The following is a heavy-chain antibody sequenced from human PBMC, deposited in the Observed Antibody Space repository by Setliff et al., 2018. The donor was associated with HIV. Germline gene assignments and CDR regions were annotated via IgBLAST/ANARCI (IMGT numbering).Heavy chain of an antibody. CDR3: ARQVDTVVRGVRALAHFDL. Sequence: SETLSLTCTVSGSSIRDYYWSWIRQSPGKGLEWIGYIYYSGSTNYNPSLKSRVTISMDTSKHQFSLKLSSVTAADTAVYYCARQVDTVVRGVRALAHFDLWGRGTLVTVS. J-gene: IGHJ2*01. D-gene: IGHD3-10*01. V-gene: IGHV4-59*08. CDR2: IYYSGST. CDR1: GSSIRDYY.